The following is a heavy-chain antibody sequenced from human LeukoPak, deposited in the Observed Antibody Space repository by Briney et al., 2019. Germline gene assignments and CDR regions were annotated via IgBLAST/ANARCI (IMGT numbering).Heavy chain of an antibody. CDR1: GFTVSSNY. Sequence: GGSLRLSCAASGFTVSSNYMSWVRQAPGKGLEWVSAISGSGGSTYYADSVKGRFTISRDNSKSTLYLQMNSLRAEDTAVYYCAKDWIGYCSATSCYMIDYWGQGTLVTVSS. J-gene: IGHJ4*02. CDR3: AKDWIGYCSATSCYMIDY. CDR2: ISGSGGST. D-gene: IGHD2-2*02. V-gene: IGHV3-23*01.